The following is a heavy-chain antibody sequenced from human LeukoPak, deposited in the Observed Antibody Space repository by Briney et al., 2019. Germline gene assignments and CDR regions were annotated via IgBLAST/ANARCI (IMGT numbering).Heavy chain of an antibody. D-gene: IGHD6-25*01. V-gene: IGHV4-34*01. CDR2: INHSGST. CDR3: ARAPAARSLKSLLDY. CDR1: GGSFSGYY. J-gene: IGHJ4*02. Sequence: SEILSLTCAVYGGSFSGYYWSWIRQPPGKGLEWIGEINHSGSTNYNPSLKSRVTISVDTSKNQFSLKLSSVTAADTAVYYCARAPAARSLKSLLDYWGQGTLVTVSS.